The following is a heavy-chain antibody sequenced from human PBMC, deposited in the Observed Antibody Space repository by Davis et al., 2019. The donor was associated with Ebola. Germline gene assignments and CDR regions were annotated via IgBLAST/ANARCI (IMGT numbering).Heavy chain of an antibody. V-gene: IGHV4-59*11. Sequence: PSETLSLTCTVSGGSISSHYWSWIRQPPGKGLEWIGYIYYSGSTNYNPSLKSRVTISVDTSKNQFSLKLSSVTAADTAVYYCARDRLFDYWGQGTLVTVSS. J-gene: IGHJ4*02. CDR2: IYYSGST. CDR1: GGSISSHY. CDR3: ARDRLFDY.